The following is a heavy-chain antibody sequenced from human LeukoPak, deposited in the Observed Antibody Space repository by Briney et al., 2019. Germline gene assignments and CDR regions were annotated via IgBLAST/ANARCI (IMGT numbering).Heavy chain of an antibody. CDR2: IWYDGSRT. D-gene: IGHD6-13*01. V-gene: IGHV3-33*01. CDR3: ARLGSSWSIDY. CDR1: GFTFSSYG. Sequence: GSLRLSCAASGFTFSSYGMHWVRQAPGGGLEWVAIIWYDGSRTYYADSVKGRFTISRDSSKNTLYLQMNSLRAGDTAVYYCARLGSSWSIDYWGQGTLVTVSS. J-gene: IGHJ4*02.